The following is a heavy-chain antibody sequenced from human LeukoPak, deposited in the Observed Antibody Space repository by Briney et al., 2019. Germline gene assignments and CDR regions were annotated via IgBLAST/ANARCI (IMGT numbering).Heavy chain of an antibody. D-gene: IGHD1-26*01. CDR1: GYTFTSHG. V-gene: IGHV1-18*01. J-gene: IGHJ5*02. CDR3: ARDWAPLSGNYYDAWFDP. Sequence: ASVKVSCKASGYTFTSHGISWVRQAPGQGLEWMGWISADNGNTEYAQKLQGRVTMTTDTSTSTAYMELRSLRSDDTAVYYCARDWAPLSGNYYDAWFDPWGQGTLVTVSS. CDR2: ISADNGNT.